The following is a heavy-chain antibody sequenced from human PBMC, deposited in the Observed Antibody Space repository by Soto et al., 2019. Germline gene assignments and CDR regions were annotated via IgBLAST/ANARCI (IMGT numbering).Heavy chain of an antibody. Sequence: ASVKVSCKASGGTFSTHGISWVRQAPGQGLEWMGGIIPIFDIANYAQKFQERVTITADESTTTAYLELSSLRSDDSAVYFCARRKERSGPYYLDLWGQGTQVTVSS. D-gene: IGHD6-25*01. J-gene: IGHJ4*02. CDR3: ARRKERSGPYYLDL. V-gene: IGHV1-69*13. CDR2: IIPIFDIA. CDR1: GGTFSTHG.